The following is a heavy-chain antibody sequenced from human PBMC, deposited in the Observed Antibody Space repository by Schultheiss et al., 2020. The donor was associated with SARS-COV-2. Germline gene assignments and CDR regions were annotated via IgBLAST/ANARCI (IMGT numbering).Heavy chain of an antibody. Sequence: SQTLSLTCTVSGGSISSYYWSWIRQPPGKGLEWIGYIYYSGSTNYNPSLKSRVTISVDTSKNQFSLKLSSVTAADTAVYYCARGITRDWFDPWGQGTLVTVSS. CDR1: GGSISSYY. J-gene: IGHJ5*02. D-gene: IGHD3-10*01. CDR2: IYYSGST. CDR3: ARGITRDWFDP. V-gene: IGHV4-59*01.